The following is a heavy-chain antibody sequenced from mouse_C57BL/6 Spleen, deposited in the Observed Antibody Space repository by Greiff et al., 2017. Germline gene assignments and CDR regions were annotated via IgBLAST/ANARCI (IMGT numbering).Heavy chain of an antibody. CDR3: ARWGTTVVAPYAMEY. V-gene: IGHV1-69*01. CDR1: GYTFTSYW. Sequence: QVQLQQPGAELVMPGASVQLSCKASGYTFTSYWMPWVKQRPGQGLEWIGEIDPSDSYTNYNQKFKGKSTLTVDKSSSTAYMQLSSLTSEDTAVYYGARWGTTVVAPYAMEYWGQGTSDTVSS. CDR2: IDPSDSYT. J-gene: IGHJ4*01. D-gene: IGHD1-1*01.